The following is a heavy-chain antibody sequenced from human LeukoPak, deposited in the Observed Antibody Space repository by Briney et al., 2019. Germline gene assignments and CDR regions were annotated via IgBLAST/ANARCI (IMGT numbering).Heavy chain of an antibody. CDR3: AREDGGNSWLPY. J-gene: IGHJ4*02. CDR1: GGSISSYY. Sequence: PSETLSLTCSVSGGSISSYYCSWIRQPTGRGLEWIGRISTSGSTNYNPSLRSRVTMSVDTSKNQFSLKLSPVTAADTAVYYCAREDGGNSWLPYWGQGTLVTVSS. D-gene: IGHD4-23*01. V-gene: IGHV4-4*07. CDR2: ISTSGST.